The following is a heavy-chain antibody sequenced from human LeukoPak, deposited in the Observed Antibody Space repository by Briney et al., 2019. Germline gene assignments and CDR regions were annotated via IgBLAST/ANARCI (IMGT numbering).Heavy chain of an antibody. CDR3: ARDLKGVGAPY. J-gene: IGHJ4*02. Sequence: GGSLRLSCAASGFTFSSYSMNWVRQAPGKGLEWVSSISSSSSYIYYADSVKGRFTISRDNAKNSLYLQMNSLRAEDTAVYCCARDLKGVGAPYWGQGTLVTVSS. CDR2: ISSSSSYI. D-gene: IGHD1-26*01. CDR1: GFTFSSYS. V-gene: IGHV3-21*01.